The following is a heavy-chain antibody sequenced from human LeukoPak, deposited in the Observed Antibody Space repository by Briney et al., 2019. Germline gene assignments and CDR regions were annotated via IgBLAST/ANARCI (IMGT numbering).Heavy chain of an antibody. D-gene: IGHD5-18*01. CDR1: GYSFGDYG. CDR2: ISAYNGNT. Sequence: ASVKVSCKASGYSFGDYGIAWVRQAPGQGLEWMGWISAYNGNTNYAQKVQGRVTMTTDTSTSTAYMDLRSLRSDDTAVYYCARSIESALFTVPEYYYYMDVWGKGTTVTISS. CDR3: ARSIESALFTVPEYYYYMDV. V-gene: IGHV1-18*01. J-gene: IGHJ6*03.